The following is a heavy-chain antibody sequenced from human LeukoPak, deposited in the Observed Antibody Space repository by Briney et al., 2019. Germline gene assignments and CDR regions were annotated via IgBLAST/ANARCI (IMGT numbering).Heavy chain of an antibody. CDR3: ARAATNSDFWSGFFDY. CDR1: GFTFSSYA. J-gene: IGHJ4*02. V-gene: IGHV3-64*01. CDR2: ISSNGGST. D-gene: IGHD3-3*01. Sequence: GGSLRLSCAASGFTFSSYAIHWVRQAPGKGLEYVSAISSNGGSTYYAYSVKGRFTISRDNSKNTLYLHMGSLRADDMAVYYCARAATNSDFWSGFFDYWGQGTLVTVSS.